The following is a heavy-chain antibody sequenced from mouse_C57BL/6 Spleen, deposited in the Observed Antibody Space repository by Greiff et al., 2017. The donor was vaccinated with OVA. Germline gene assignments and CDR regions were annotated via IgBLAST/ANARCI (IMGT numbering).Heavy chain of an antibody. CDR3: ARNYYGSSFDY. J-gene: IGHJ2*01. Sequence: QVQLQQSGPGLVQPSQSLSLTCTVSGFSLTSYGVHWVRQSPGQGLEWLGVIWRGGSTDYNAAFISRLSISKDNSKSQVFFKMNSLQADDTAIDYCARNYYGSSFDYWGQGTTLTVSS. D-gene: IGHD1-1*01. V-gene: IGHV2-2*01. CDR2: IWRGGST. CDR1: GFSLTSYG.